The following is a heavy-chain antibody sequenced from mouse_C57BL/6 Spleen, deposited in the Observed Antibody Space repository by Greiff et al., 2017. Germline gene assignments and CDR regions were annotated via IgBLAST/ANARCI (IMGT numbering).Heavy chain of an antibody. V-gene: IGHV1-53*01. CDR1: GYTFTGYW. CDR3: AREGFDY. Sequence: QVQLQQPGTELVKPGASVKLSCQASGYTFTGYWMPWVKQRPGHGLEWIGTIHPRNGGKNYNEKFKSKATLTVDKSASTAYMQLSSLSSEDSAVYYCAREGFDYWGQGTTLTVSS. J-gene: IGHJ2*01. CDR2: IHPRNGGK.